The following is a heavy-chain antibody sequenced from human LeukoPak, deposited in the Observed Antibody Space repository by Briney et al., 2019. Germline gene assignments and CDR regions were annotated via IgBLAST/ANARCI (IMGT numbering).Heavy chain of an antibody. D-gene: IGHD3-10*01. CDR2: INHSGST. V-gene: IGHV4-34*01. CDR1: GGSFSGYY. CDR3: ARAPGGYGSGSRGAFDI. Sequence: PSETLPLTCAVYGGSFSGYYWSWIRQPPGKGLEWIGEINHSGSTNYNPSLKSRVTISVDTSKNQFSLKLSSVTAADTAVYYCARAPGGYGSGSRGAFDIWGQGTMVIVSS. J-gene: IGHJ3*02.